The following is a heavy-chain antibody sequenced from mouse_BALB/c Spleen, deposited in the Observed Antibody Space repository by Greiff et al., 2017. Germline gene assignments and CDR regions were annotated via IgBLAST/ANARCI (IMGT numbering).Heavy chain of an antibody. D-gene: IGHD3-3*01. J-gene: IGHJ1*01. CDR1: GFTFSSYG. CDR2: ISSGGSYT. Sequence: EVQVVESGGDLVKPGGSLKLSCAASGFTFSSYGMSWVRQTPDKRLEWVATISSGGSYTYYPDSVKGRFTISRDNAKNTLYLQMSSLKSEDTAMYYCARPDGGLWYFDVWGAGTTVTVSS. CDR3: ARPDGGLWYFDV. V-gene: IGHV5-6*01.